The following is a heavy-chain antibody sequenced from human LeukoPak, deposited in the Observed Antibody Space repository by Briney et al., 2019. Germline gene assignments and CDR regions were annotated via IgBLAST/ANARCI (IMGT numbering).Heavy chain of an antibody. V-gene: IGHV5-51*01. J-gene: IGHJ4*02. Sequence: GESLKISCXGSGYSFTNYWIGWVRQMSGKGLEWMGIIYPGDSDTRYSPSFQGQVTISADKSISTAYLQWSSLKASDTAMYYCARYSSGWYFYFDYWGQGTLVTVSS. CDR1: GYSFTNYW. CDR3: ARYSSGWYFYFDY. CDR2: IYPGDSDT. D-gene: IGHD6-19*01.